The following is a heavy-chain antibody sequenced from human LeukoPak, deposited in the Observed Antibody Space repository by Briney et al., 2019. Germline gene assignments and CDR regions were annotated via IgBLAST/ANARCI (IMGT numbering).Heavy chain of an antibody. CDR2: TYFIGTT. CDR3: GRQGYTASYYFVDY. V-gene: IGHV4-39*07. D-gene: IGHD3-10*01. Sequence: SETLSLTCTVSGDSINTFNSYFWGWARQPAGKGLEWIGRTYFIGTTPYNPSLKSRLTMSIDTSKNQLSLRMKSVTAADTPVYYCGRQGYTASYYFVDYCSQGTLVTVSS. CDR1: GDSINTFNSYF. J-gene: IGHJ4*02.